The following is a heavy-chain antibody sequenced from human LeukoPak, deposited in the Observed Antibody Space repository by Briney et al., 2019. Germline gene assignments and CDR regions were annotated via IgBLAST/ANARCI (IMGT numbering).Heavy chain of an antibody. D-gene: IGHD5-18*01. CDR2: IKSKTDGGTT. CDR3: TTDLIQLDYFDY. CDR1: GFTFSNAW. Sequence: GGSLRLSCAASGFTFSNAWMSWVRQAPGKGLEWVGRIKSKTDGGTTDYAAPVKGRFTISRDDSKNTLYLQMNSLKTEDTAVYYCTTDLIQLDYFDYWGQGTLVTVSS. V-gene: IGHV3-15*01. J-gene: IGHJ4*02.